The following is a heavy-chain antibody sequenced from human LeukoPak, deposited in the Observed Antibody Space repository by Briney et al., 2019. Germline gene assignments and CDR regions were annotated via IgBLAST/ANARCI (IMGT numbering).Heavy chain of an antibody. V-gene: IGHV4-34*01. CDR2: INHSGNT. J-gene: IGHJ4*02. CDR1: GESFSTYY. CDR3: TRGGAAAGFDF. D-gene: IGHD6-13*01. Sequence: SETLSLTCAVYGESFSTYYWSWIRQPPGKGLEWIGEINHSGNTNYNPSLKSRVTISVDTSKNQFSLQLNSVTPEDTAVYYCTRGGAAAGFDFWGQGTLVTVSS.